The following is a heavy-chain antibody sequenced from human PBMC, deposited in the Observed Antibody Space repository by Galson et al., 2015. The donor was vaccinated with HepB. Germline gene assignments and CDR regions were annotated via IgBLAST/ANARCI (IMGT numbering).Heavy chain of an antibody. CDR2: IYYNGDT. CDR1: HGSINNYY. D-gene: IGHD2-2*01. J-gene: IGHJ4*02. Sequence: ETLSLTCSVSHGSINNYYWSWIRQSPGNRLEWIGYIYYNGDTTYNPSLGYRVGMTVDTSVNQVSLWLTSVTAADTAVYYCARHPGRGSVGYAFDLWGQGTLVTVSA. V-gene: IGHV4-59*08. CDR3: ARHPGRGSVGYAFDL.